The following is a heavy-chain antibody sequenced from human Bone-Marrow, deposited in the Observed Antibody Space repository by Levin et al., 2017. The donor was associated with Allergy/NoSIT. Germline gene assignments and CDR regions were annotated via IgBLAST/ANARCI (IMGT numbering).Heavy chain of an antibody. J-gene: IGHJ4*02. Sequence: SETLSLTCTVSGGSISSYYWSWIRQPPGKGLEWIGYIYYSGSTNYNPSLKSRVTISVDTSKNQFSLKLSSVTAADTAVYYCARADYVWGSYRYTIGAFDYWGQGTLVTVSS. D-gene: IGHD3-16*02. CDR2: IYYSGST. V-gene: IGHV4-59*01. CDR1: GGSISSYY. CDR3: ARADYVWGSYRYTIGAFDY.